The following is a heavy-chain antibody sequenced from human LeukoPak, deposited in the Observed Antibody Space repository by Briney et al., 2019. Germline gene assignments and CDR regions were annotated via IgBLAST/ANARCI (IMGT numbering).Heavy chain of an antibody. Sequence: PGGSLRLSCAASGFTFSSYAMSWVRQAPGKGLEWVSTVSTSPGNTYYADSVKGRFTISRDNSKNTQYLQMNSLRAEDTAVYYCAKDLLGIAATGTNFDSWGQGTLVTVSS. V-gene: IGHV3-23*01. D-gene: IGHD6-13*01. CDR3: AKDLLGIAATGTNFDS. J-gene: IGHJ4*02. CDR2: VSTSPGNT. CDR1: GFTFSSYA.